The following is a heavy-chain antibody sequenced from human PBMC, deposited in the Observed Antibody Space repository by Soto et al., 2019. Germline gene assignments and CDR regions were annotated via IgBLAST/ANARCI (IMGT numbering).Heavy chain of an antibody. V-gene: IGHV1-18*04. CDR2: ITDYNGST. CDR1: GYTFINYG. Sequence: QVQLMQSGAEVKKSGASVKVSCKASGYTFINYGIIWVRQAPVQGLEWMGWITDYNGSTKYARKFQDRVTMTTDTSTSTAYMELRSLRSDDTAVYFCARDDFGDLWRSPDVWGQGTMVTVSS. J-gene: IGHJ3*01. CDR3: ARDDFGDLWRSPDV. D-gene: IGHD4-17*01.